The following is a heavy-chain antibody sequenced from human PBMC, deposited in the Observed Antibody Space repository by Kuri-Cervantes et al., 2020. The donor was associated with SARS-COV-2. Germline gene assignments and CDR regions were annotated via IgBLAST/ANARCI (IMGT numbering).Heavy chain of an antibody. J-gene: IGHJ4*02. Sequence: ASVKVSCKASGYTFTSYYMHWVRQAPGQGLEWMGIINPSGGSTSYAQKFQGRVTMTRDTSTSTVYMELSSLRSDNTAVYYCARVPAAAGTPDYWGQGTLVTVSS. V-gene: IGHV1-46*01. CDR2: INPSGGST. CDR1: GYTFTSYY. D-gene: IGHD6-13*01. CDR3: ARVPAAAGTPDY.